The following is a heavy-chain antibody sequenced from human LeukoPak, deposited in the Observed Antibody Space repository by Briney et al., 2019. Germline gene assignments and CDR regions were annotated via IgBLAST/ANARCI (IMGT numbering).Heavy chain of an antibody. V-gene: IGHV4-59*01. J-gene: IGHJ6*02. CDR2: IYYSGNS. Sequence: SETLSLTWTVSGGSISSYYWNWIRQPPGKGLEWIGYIYYSGNSNYNPSLKSRVTISVDTSKNQFSLKVSSVTAADTAVYYCARFLPDLDVMHVRVQGTTVTVSS. CDR1: GGSISSYY. D-gene: IGHD1-14*01. CDR3: ARFLPDLDVMHV.